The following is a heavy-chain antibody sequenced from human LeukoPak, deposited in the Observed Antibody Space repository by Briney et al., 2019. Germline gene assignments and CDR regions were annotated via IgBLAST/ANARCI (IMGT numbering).Heavy chain of an antibody. CDR3: AREEGSGYYYIDY. CDR2: IYYSGST. J-gene: IGHJ4*02. CDR1: GASISSSTYY. D-gene: IGHD3-22*01. V-gene: IGHV4-39*02. Sequence: SETLSLTCTVSGASISSSTYYWGWIRQPPGKGLEWIGSIYYSGSTYYNPSLKSRVTISVDTSKNQFSLRLSSVTAADTALYYCAREEGSGYYYIDYWGQGTLVTVSS.